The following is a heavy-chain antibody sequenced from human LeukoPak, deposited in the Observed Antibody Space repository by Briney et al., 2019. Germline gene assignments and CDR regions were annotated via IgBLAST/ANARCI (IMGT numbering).Heavy chain of an antibody. CDR1: GFTFSSYS. Sequence: GGSLRLSCAASGFTFSSYSMNWVRQAPGKGLEWVSSISSSSSYIYYADSVKGRFTISRDNAKNSLYLQMNSLRAEDTAVYYCAREERYYYDSREVHYGMDVWGQGTTVTVSS. V-gene: IGHV3-21*01. J-gene: IGHJ6*02. CDR2: ISSSSSYI. D-gene: IGHD3-22*01. CDR3: AREERYYYDSREVHYGMDV.